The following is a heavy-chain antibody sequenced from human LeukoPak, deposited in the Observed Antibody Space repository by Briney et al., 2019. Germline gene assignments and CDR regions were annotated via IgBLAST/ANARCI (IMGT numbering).Heavy chain of an antibody. CDR3: ARDRDPYYYDSSGYDDH. D-gene: IGHD3-22*01. CDR1: GYTFVSYG. Sequence: ASVKVSCKAAGYTFVSYGISWVRQAPGQGLEWMGWISGYNGNTNYAQKFQGRVTMTTETSTSTIYMELRRLGYDDTAVYYCARDRDPYYYDSSGYDDHWGQGTLVTVSS. V-gene: IGHV1-18*01. J-gene: IGHJ4*02. CDR2: ISGYNGNT.